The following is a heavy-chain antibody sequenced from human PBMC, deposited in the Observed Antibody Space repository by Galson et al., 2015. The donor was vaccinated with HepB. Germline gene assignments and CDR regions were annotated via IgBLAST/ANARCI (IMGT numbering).Heavy chain of an antibody. CDR1: GYTFTTYW. CDR3: ARRRNGDLSRFDN. J-gene: IGHJ4*02. Sequence: QSGAEVKKPGESLRISCKGSGYTFTTYWISWVRQMPGKGLEWMGRIDPSDSYTNYSPSFQGRVTISADKSTSTAYLQWSSLEASDTAIYYCARRRNGDLSRFDNWGQGTLVTVSS. D-gene: IGHD4-17*01. CDR2: IDPSDSYT. V-gene: IGHV5-10-1*01.